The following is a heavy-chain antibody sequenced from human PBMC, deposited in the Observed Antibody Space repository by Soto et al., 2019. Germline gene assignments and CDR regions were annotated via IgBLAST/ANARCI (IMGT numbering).Heavy chain of an antibody. CDR1: GFTFGSYA. V-gene: IGHV3-64D*08. J-gene: IGHJ4*02. CDR3: TRHMSPNIAVART. D-gene: IGHD6-19*01. CDR2: ISSSGDNT. Sequence: GGSLRLSCSASGFTFGSYAMHWVRQAPGKGLEYVSAISSSGDNTYYPDSVKGRFTISRDNSKNTLYLQMSSLRVEDTAVYYCTRHMSPNIAVARTWGQGTQVTVSS.